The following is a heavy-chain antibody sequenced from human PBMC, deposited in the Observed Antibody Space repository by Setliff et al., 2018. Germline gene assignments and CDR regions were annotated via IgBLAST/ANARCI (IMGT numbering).Heavy chain of an antibody. CDR3: VRGPGPSVVVAIPFDH. V-gene: IGHV1-18*01. Sequence: ASVKVSCKPSGYAFITFGMSWVRQAPGQGLEWMGWMSPVYGIANYARKFQGRVTLTADTSTTTAYLELTSLRDDDTAVYSRVRGPGPSVVVAIPFDHWGQGSLVTVSS. CDR1: GYAFITFG. J-gene: IGHJ4*02. D-gene: IGHD5-12*01. CDR2: MSPVYGIA.